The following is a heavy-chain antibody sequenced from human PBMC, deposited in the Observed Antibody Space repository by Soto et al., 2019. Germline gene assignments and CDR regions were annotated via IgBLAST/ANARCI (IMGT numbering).Heavy chain of an antibody. CDR2: IYYSGST. Sequence: TLSLTCTVSGGSISSGGYYWSWIRQHPGKGLEWIGYIYYSGSTYYNPSLKSRVTISVDTSKNQFSLKLSSVTAADTAVYYCSRDDSDWFFNWGRGTLVTVSS. CDR3: SRDDSDWFFN. D-gene: IGHD3-9*01. V-gene: IGHV4-31*03. CDR1: GGSISSGGYY. J-gene: IGHJ4*02.